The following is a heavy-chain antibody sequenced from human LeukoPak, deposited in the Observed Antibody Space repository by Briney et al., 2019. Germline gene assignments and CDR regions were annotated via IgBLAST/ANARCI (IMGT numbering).Heavy chain of an antibody. D-gene: IGHD6-19*01. CDR1: GGSISSYY. CDR3: ARTPGIAVAGTGVFDY. Sequence: PSETLSLTCTVSGGSISSYYWGWIRQPPGKGLEWIGYIYYSGSTNYNPSLKSRVTISVDTSKNQFSLKLSSVTAADTAVYYCARTPGIAVAGTGVFDYWGQGTLVTVSS. CDR2: IYYSGST. J-gene: IGHJ4*02. V-gene: IGHV4-59*01.